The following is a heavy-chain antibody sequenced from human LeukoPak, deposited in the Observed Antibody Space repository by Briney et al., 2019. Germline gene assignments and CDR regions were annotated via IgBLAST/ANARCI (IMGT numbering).Heavy chain of an antibody. Sequence: PGGSLRLSCAASGFTFSTYAMSWVRQAPGKGLEWVSAISGSGGSTYYADSVEGRFTISRDNFKNTLYLQMNSLRAEDTAVYYCAKDGGTYYYDTSGSNPGYWGQGTLVTVSS. J-gene: IGHJ4*02. V-gene: IGHV3-23*01. CDR2: ISGSGGST. D-gene: IGHD3-22*01. CDR3: AKDGGTYYYDTSGSNPGY. CDR1: GFTFSTYA.